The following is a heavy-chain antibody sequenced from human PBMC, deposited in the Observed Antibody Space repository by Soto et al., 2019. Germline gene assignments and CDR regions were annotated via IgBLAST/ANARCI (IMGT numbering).Heavy chain of an antibody. CDR3: ARDRRLDSPPGDY. D-gene: IGHD5-18*01. CDR2: IWYDGSNK. J-gene: IGHJ4*02. V-gene: IGHV3-33*01. Sequence: QVQLVESGGGVVQPGRSLRLSCAASGFTFSSYGMHWVRQAPGKGLEWVAVIWYDGSNKYYADSVKGRFNISRDNSKNTLYLQMNSLRAEDTAVYYCARDRRLDSPPGDYWGQGTLVTVSS. CDR1: GFTFSSYG.